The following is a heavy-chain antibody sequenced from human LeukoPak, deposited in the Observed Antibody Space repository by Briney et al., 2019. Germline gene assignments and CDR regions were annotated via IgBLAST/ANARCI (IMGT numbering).Heavy chain of an antibody. CDR1: GGSISSYY. D-gene: IGHD2-15*01. CDR3: ARQSCSGGSCYPRPYWYFDL. Sequence: SETLPLTCTVSGGSISSYYWSWIRQPPGKGLEWIGYIYYSGSTNYNPSLKSRVTISVDTSKNQFSLKLSSVTAADTAVYYCARQSCSGGSCYPRPYWYFDLWGRGTLVTVSS. J-gene: IGHJ2*01. V-gene: IGHV4-59*08. CDR2: IYYSGST.